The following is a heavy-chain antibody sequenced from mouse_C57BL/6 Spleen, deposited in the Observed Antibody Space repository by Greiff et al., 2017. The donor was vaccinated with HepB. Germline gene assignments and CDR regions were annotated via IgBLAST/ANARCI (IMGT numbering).Heavy chain of an antibody. J-gene: IGHJ2*01. Sequence: VMLVESGPGLVQPSQSLSITCTVSGFSLTSYGVHWVHQSPGKGLEWLGVIWRGGSTDYNAAFMSRLSITKDNSKSQVFFKMNSLQADDTAIYYCAKDRRDYYGSSFDYWGQGTTLTVSS. V-gene: IGHV2-5*01. CDR2: IWRGGST. D-gene: IGHD1-1*01. CDR1: GFSLTSYG. CDR3: AKDRRDYYGSSFDY.